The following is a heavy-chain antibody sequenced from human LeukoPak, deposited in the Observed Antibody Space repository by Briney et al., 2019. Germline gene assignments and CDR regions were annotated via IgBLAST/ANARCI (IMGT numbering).Heavy chain of an antibody. Sequence: SGGSLRLSCAASGFTFSSYAMSWVRQAPGKGLEWVSAITKNGGWTYYADSVKGQFTISRDNSKNTLYLQMNSLRAEDTAVYYCVKDPYSSSSGGPHAMDVWGQGTTVTLSS. CDR1: GFTFSSYA. V-gene: IGHV3-23*01. D-gene: IGHD6-6*01. CDR3: VKDPYSSSSGGPHAMDV. CDR2: ITKNGGWT. J-gene: IGHJ6*02.